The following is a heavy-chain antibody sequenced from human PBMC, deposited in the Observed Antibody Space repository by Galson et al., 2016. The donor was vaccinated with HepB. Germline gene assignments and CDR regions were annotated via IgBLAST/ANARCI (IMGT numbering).Heavy chain of an antibody. CDR3: AKDPQADYYGMEV. V-gene: IGHV3-30*18. Sequence: SLRLSCAASGFTFSNYGMHWVRQAPGKGLEWVAAIAYDGSNKYYGDSVKGRFTISRDNSKNTLYLQVNSLRGEDTAVYYCAKDPQADYYGMEVWGKAPTVTVPA. J-gene: IGHJ6*04. CDR2: IAYDGSNK. CDR1: GFTFSNYG.